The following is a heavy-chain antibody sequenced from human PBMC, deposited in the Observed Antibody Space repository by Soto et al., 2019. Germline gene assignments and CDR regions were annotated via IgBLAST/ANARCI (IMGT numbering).Heavy chain of an antibody. V-gene: IGHV3-48*02. D-gene: IGHD1-26*01. CDR2: ISSSSSTI. CDR1: GFTFSSYS. CDR3: ARIWSGSYPDYSDY. J-gene: IGHJ4*02. Sequence: GGSLRLSCAASGFTFSSYSMNWVRQAPGKGLEWVSYISSSSSTIYYADSVKGRFTISRDNAKNSLYLQMNSLRDEDTAVYYCARIWSGSYPDYSDYWGKGTLVTVSS.